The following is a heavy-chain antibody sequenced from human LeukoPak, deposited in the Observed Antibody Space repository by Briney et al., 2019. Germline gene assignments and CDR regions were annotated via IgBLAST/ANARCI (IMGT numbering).Heavy chain of an antibody. D-gene: IGHD6-13*01. CDR2: ISSSSTYI. CDR1: GFTFSSYS. J-gene: IGHJ4*02. Sequence: GGSLRLSCAASGFTFSSYSMNWVRQAPGKGLEWVSSISSSSTYIYYADSVNGRFTISRDNAKNSLYLQMNSLRAEDTAVYYCARERYSSSFVDYWGQGTLVTVSS. CDR3: ARERYSSSFVDY. V-gene: IGHV3-21*01.